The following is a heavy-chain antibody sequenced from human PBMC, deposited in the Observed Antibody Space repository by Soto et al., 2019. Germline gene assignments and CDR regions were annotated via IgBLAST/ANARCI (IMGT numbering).Heavy chain of an antibody. CDR2: IDITGSTT. CDR1: GFTFSSYW. V-gene: IGHV3-74*01. Sequence: PGGSLRLSCAASGFTFSSYWMHWVRQTPGKGLVWVSRIDITGSTTTYADSVKGRFTISRDNAKNTLYLQMNSLRSEDTAVYYCARGTGSLGYWGQGTLVTVSS. CDR3: ARGTGSLGY. D-gene: IGHD3-16*01. J-gene: IGHJ4*02.